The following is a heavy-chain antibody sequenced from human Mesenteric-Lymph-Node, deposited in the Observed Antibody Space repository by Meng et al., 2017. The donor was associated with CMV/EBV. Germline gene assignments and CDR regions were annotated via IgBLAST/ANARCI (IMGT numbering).Heavy chain of an antibody. CDR1: GFTFSSYA. Sequence: GESLKISCAASGFTFSSYAMSWVRQAPGKGLEWVSVIYSGGSSTYYADSVKGRFTISRDNSKNTVYLQMSGLRAEDTAVYYCAKWMSGSYYTDYFDYWGQGTLVTVSS. CDR3: AKWMSGSYYTDYFDY. D-gene: IGHD1-26*01. V-gene: IGHV3-23*03. J-gene: IGHJ4*02. CDR2: IYSGGSST.